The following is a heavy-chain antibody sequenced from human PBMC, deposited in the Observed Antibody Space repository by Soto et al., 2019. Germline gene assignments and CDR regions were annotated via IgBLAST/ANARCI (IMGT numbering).Heavy chain of an antibody. CDR1: GGSISSYY. D-gene: IGHD4-17*01. J-gene: IGHJ4*02. CDR3: ARDEYGAHMDFDY. CDR2: IHSSGTT. V-gene: IGHV4-4*07. Sequence: QVQLQESGPGLVKPAETLSLTCTVSGGSISSYYWSWIRQPAGKGLEWIGRIHSSGTTKYNPSLKTRVTMSVDASKNQFSLNLSSVTAADTAVYYCARDEYGAHMDFDYWGQGTLVTVSS.